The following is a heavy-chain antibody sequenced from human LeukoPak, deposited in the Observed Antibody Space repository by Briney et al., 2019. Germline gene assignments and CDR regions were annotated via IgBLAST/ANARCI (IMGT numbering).Heavy chain of an antibody. J-gene: IGHJ6*02. CDR1: GFTFDDYA. D-gene: IGHD1-26*01. CDR3: AKDNRELSPSRYYYYGMDV. V-gene: IGHV3-9*01. CDR2: ISWNSGSI. Sequence: PGGSLRLSCAASGFTFDDYAMHWVRQAPGKGLEWVSDISWNSGSIGYADSVKGRFTISRGNAKNSLYLQMNSLRAEDTALYYCAKDNRELSPSRYYYYGMDVWGQGTTVTVSS.